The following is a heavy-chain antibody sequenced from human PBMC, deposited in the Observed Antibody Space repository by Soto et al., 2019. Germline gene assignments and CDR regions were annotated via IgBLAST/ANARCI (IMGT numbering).Heavy chain of an antibody. Sequence: GESLKISCKGSGYSFTSYWIGWVRQMPGKGLEWMGIIYPDDSDTRYSPSFQGQVTMSADKSINTAYLQWNSLEASDTAMYYCARHYSGGWYYFDYWGQGTLVTVSS. V-gene: IGHV5-51*01. CDR2: IYPDDSDT. CDR1: GYSFTSYW. CDR3: ARHYSGGWYYFDY. D-gene: IGHD6-19*01. J-gene: IGHJ4*01.